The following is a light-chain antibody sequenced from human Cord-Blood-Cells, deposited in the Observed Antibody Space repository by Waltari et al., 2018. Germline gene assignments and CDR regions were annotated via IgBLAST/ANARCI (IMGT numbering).Light chain of an antibody. V-gene: IGKV1-5*03. J-gene: IGKJ1*01. CDR1: QSISSW. CDR2: KAS. CDR3: QQNNSIEWT. Sequence: DIQMTQSPSTLSASVGDRVTITCRASQSISSWLAWYQQKPGKAPKLLIYKASSLESGVPSRFSGSGSGTEISLTISSLQPDDFATYYCQQNNSIEWTFGQGTKVEIK.